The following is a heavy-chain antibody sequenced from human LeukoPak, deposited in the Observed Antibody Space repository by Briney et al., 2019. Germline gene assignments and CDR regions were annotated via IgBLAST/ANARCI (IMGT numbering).Heavy chain of an antibody. J-gene: IGHJ1*01. V-gene: IGHV1-46*01. CDR3: ARGTGIAAAVTSLFQY. CDR2: IKPSGGTT. D-gene: IGHD6-13*01. Sequence: ASVKVSCKASGYTCTSYYIHWVRQAPGQGLEWIGGIKPSGGTTSYAQKFQGRVTMTRDTSTSTVYMELSSLRSEDTAVYYCARGTGIAAAVTSLFQYWGQGTLVTVSS. CDR1: GYTCTSYY.